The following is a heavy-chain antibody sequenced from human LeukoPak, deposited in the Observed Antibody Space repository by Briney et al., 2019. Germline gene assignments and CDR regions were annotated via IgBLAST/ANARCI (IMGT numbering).Heavy chain of an antibody. CDR3: AGTSKWLAFDY. CDR1: GFTFSSYS. J-gene: IGHJ4*02. V-gene: IGHV3-21*04. D-gene: IGHD6-19*01. Sequence: TGGSLRLSCAASGFTFSSYSMNWVRQAPGKGLEWVSSISSSSSYIYYADSVKGRFTISRDNSKNTLYLQMNSLRAEDTAVYYCAGTSKWLAFDYWGQGTLVTVSP. CDR2: ISSSSSYI.